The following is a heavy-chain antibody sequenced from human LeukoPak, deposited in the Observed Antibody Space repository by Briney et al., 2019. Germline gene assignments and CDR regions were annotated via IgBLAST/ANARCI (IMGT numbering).Heavy chain of an antibody. V-gene: IGHV1-69*13. CDR3: ASALTFCGGDCYPPPNWFDP. CDR2: IIPIFGTA. D-gene: IGHD2-21*02. Sequence: ASVKVSCKASGGTFSTFGISWVRQAPGQGLEWMGGIIPIFGTANYAQKFQGRVTITADESTSTAYMELSSLRSEDTAVYYCASALTFCGGDCYPPPNWFDPWGQGTLVTVSS. CDR1: GGTFSTFG. J-gene: IGHJ5*02.